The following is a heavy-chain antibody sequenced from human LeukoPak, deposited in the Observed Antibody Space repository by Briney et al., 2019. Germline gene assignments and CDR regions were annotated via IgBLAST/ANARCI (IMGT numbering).Heavy chain of an antibody. D-gene: IGHD3-10*01. CDR2: IYYSGST. J-gene: IGHJ5*02. CDR3: ARDRGRATWFDP. Sequence: SETLSLTCTVSGGSITSYYWHWIRQPPGKGLEWLGYIYYSGSTNYNPSLKSRVTISVDTSRNQFSLKLHSVTAADTAVYYCARDRGRATWFDPWGQGTAVTVSS. V-gene: IGHV4-59*01. CDR1: GGSITSYY.